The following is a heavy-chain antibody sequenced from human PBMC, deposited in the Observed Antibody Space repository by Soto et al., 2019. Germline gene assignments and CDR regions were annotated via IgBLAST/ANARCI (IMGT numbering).Heavy chain of an antibody. Sequence: EVQVLESGGGLVQPGWSLRLSCEGSGFNVSSHAMTWIRQAPGKGPEWVSTVTADGGTYYADSVKGRFAISRDTSENTMYLQMNRLGGKDSAAYYCAPHVSCSGGSCQYEAFAIRGQGTMVSVYS. CDR2: VTADGGT. CDR1: GFNVSSHA. V-gene: IGHV3-23*01. D-gene: IGHD2-15*01. J-gene: IGHJ3*02. CDR3: APHVSCSGGSCQYEAFAI.